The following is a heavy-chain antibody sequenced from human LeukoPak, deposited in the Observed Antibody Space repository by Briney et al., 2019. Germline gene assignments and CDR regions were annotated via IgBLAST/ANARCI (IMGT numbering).Heavy chain of an antibody. CDR3: ARNPENYDFWSGYFDY. Sequence: PSETPSLTCTVSGGSISSYYWSWIRQPPGKGLEWIGYIYYSGSTNYNPSLKSRVTISVDTSKNQFSLKLSSVTAADTAVYYCARNPENYDFWSGYFDYWGQGTLVTVSS. D-gene: IGHD3-3*01. J-gene: IGHJ4*02. CDR1: GGSISSYY. V-gene: IGHV4-59*01. CDR2: IYYSGST.